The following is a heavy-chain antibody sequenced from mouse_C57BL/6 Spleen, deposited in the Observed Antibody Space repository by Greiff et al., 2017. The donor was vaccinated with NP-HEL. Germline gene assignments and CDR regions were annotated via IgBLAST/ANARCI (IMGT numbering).Heavy chain of an antibody. D-gene: IGHD4-1*01. Sequence: QVQLQQSGAELVKPGASVKLSCKASGYTFTSYWMHWVKQRPGQGLEWIGMIHPNSGSTNYNEKFKSKATLTVDKSSSTAYMQLSSLTSEDSAVYYCARKGTGSSFDYWGQGTTLTVSS. V-gene: IGHV1-64*01. CDR1: GYTFTSYW. CDR3: ARKGTGSSFDY. CDR2: IHPNSGST. J-gene: IGHJ2*01.